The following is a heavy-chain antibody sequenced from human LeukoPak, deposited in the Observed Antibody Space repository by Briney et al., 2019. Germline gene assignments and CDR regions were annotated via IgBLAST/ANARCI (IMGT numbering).Heavy chain of an antibody. Sequence: GGSLRLSCAASGFTFSSYAMSWVRQAPGKGLEWVSGISWNSGSIGYADSVKGRFTISRDNAKNSLYLQMNSLRAEDTALYYCAKPMGVVGWLQPFDYWGQGTLVTVSS. V-gene: IGHV3-9*01. D-gene: IGHD5-24*01. CDR2: ISWNSGSI. CDR1: GFTFSSYA. J-gene: IGHJ4*02. CDR3: AKPMGVVGWLQPFDY.